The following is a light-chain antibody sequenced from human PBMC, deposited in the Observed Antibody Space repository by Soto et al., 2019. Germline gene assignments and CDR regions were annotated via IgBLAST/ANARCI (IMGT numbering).Light chain of an antibody. J-gene: IGLJ1*01. CDR3: SSYTSSSTLYI. V-gene: IGLV2-14*01. CDR2: DVS. CDR1: SSDVGGYNY. Sequence: QSALTQPASVSGSPGQSITISCTGTSSDVGGYNYVSWYQQHPGKAPKLMIYDVSNRPSGVSNRFSGSKSGNTAYLTISGLQAEDEADYYCSSYTSSSTLYIFGTGTKVTAL.